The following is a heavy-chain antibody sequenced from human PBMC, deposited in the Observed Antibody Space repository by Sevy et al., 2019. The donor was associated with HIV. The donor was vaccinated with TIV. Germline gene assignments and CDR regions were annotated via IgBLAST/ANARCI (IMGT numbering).Heavy chain of an antibody. Sequence: GGSLRLSCVASGFTFRSFSMHWVRQAPGKGLEWVAAIWYDGRTERYADSVQVRFTISGDNSKKTLHLQMNSLRAEDTALYYCARDAARVIVPTAGFDSWGQGTLVTVSS. J-gene: IGHJ5*01. D-gene: IGHD1-1*01. CDR3: ARDAARVIVPTAGFDS. CDR2: IWYDGRTE. V-gene: IGHV3-33*01. CDR1: GFTFRSFS.